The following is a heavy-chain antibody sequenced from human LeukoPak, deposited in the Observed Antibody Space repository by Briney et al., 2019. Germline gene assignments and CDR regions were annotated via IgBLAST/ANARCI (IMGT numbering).Heavy chain of an antibody. CDR1: GDSISSNSYY. D-gene: IGHD3-10*01. Sequence: KASETLSLTCTVSGDSISSNSYYWGWIRQPPGKGLQWIGSIFYSGNTYYSPSVKSRVTISVDTSKNQFSLKLNSVTAADTAVYYCAGHQRVPSIWFGEGRYWGQGTQVTVSS. J-gene: IGHJ4*02. CDR2: IFYSGNT. CDR3: AGHQRVPSIWFGEGRY. V-gene: IGHV4-39*01.